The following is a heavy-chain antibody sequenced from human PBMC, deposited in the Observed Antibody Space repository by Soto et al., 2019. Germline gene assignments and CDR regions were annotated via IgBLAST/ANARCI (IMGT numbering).Heavy chain of an antibody. D-gene: IGHD5-18*01. CDR2: IYYSGST. V-gene: IGHV4-59*01. CDR3: ARAAMVHYYYYGMDV. CDR1: GGSISSYY. Sequence: SETLSLTCTVSGGSISSYYWSWIRQPPGKGLEWIGYIYYSGSTNYNPSLKSRVTISVDASKNQFSLKLSSVTAADTAVYYCARAAMVHYYYYGMDVWGQGTTVTVSS. J-gene: IGHJ6*02.